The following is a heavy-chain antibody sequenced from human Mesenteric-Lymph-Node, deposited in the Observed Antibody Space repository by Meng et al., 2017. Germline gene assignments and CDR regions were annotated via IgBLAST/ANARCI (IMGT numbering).Heavy chain of an antibody. CDR1: GGSISVNY. J-gene: IGHJ4*02. V-gene: IGHV4-4*07. D-gene: IGHD1-26*01. CDR3: AGAGIQSGSYYSLDY. Sequence: SESLSLTCSVSGGSISVNYWNWIRQPAGKGLEWIGCIYTSGSTNYNPTLKSRVTVSIDTPKNQSSLKLSCVTAAATTLYYCAGAGIQSGSYYSLDYWGQGTLVTVSS. CDR2: IYTSGST.